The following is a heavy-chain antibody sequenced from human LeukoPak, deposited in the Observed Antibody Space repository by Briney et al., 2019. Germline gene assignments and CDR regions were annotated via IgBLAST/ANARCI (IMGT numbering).Heavy chain of an antibody. J-gene: IGHJ4*02. V-gene: IGHV3-23*01. Sequence: GGSLRLSCAASGFTFSSYAMSWVRRAPGKGLEWVSAISGSGGSTYYADSVKGRFTISRDNSKNTLYLQMNSLRAEDTAVYYCAKTALGYCSGGSCGYWGQGTLVTVSS. CDR1: GFTFSSYA. CDR3: AKTALGYCSGGSCGY. CDR2: ISGSGGST. D-gene: IGHD2-15*01.